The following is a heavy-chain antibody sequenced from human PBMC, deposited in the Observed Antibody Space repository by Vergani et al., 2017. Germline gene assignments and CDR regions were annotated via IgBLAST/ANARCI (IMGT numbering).Heavy chain of an antibody. CDR1: GYSISSGYY. Sequence: QVQLQESGPGLVKPSETLSLTCAVSGYSISSGYYWGWIRQPPGKGLGWIGSIYHSGSTYYNPSLKSRVTISVDTSKNQFSLKRSSVTAADTAVYYCERHKIYWNAFEYWGQGTLVTVSS. J-gene: IGHJ4*02. CDR3: ERHKIYWNAFEY. CDR2: IYHSGST. D-gene: IGHD1-1*01. V-gene: IGHV4-38-2*01.